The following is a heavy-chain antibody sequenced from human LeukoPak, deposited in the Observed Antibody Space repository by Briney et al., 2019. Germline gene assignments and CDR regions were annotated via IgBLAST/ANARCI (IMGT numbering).Heavy chain of an antibody. CDR3: ERDRCSGGSCYSDY. CDR1: GGSMSSYY. V-gene: IGHV4-59*01. J-gene: IGHJ4*02. D-gene: IGHD2-15*01. CDR2: IYYSGST. Sequence: PSETLSLTCTVSGGSMSSYYWSWIRQPPGKGLEWIGYIYYSGSTKYNRSLKSRVTISVDTSKNLFSLKLTSVTAADTAVYYCERDRCSGGSCYSDYWGQGTLVTVSS.